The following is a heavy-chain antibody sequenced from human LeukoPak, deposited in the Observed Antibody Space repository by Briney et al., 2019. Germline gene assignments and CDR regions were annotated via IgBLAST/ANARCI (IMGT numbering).Heavy chain of an antibody. J-gene: IGHJ4*02. CDR2: IYYTGST. Sequence: KTGGSLRLSCAASGFTFSSYGMSWARQPPGKGLEWIGSIYYTGSTLYNPSLKSRLTISVDTSKNQFSLKLNSVTAADTAVYYCARHGYSSGWYSDYWGQGTLVTVSS. CDR3: ARHGYSSGWYSDY. D-gene: IGHD6-19*01. CDR1: GFTFSSYG. V-gene: IGHV4-39*01.